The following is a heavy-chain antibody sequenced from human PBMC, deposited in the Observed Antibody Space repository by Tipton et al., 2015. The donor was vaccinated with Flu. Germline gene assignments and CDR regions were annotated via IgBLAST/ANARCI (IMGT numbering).Heavy chain of an antibody. J-gene: IGHJ4*02. Sequence: GSLRLSCAASGFTFSSYSMNWVRQAPGKGLEWVSSISSSSSYIYYADSVKGRFTISRDNAKNSPYLQMNSLRAEDTAVYYCARSVVPAAIDYWGQGTLVTVSS. V-gene: IGHV3-21*01. CDR1: GFTFSSYS. D-gene: IGHD2-2*01. CDR3: ARSVVPAAIDY. CDR2: ISSSSSYI.